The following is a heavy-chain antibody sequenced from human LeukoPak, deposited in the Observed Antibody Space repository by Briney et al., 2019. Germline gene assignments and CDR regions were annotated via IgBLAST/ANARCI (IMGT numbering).Heavy chain of an antibody. V-gene: IGHV3-23*01. D-gene: IGHD5-18*01. J-gene: IGHJ4*02. Sequence: GGSLRLSCAASGFTFTSYWMSWVRQAPGKGLEWVSAISGSGGSTYYADSVKGRFTISRDNSKNTLYLQMNSLRAEDTAVYYCAKDGGYSYGYFDYWGQGTLVTVSS. CDR1: GFTFTSYW. CDR3: AKDGGYSYGYFDY. CDR2: ISGSGGST.